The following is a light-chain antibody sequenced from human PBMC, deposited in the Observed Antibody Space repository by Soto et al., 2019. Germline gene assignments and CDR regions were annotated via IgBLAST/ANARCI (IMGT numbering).Light chain of an antibody. Sequence: QSALTQPASVSGSPGQSITISCTGTSSDVGGYNYVSWYQQHPGKVPKLMIYDVSNRPSGVSNRFSGSKSGNTASLTISGLQAEDEADYYCSSYTSSSTLYVFRTGNKVTVL. J-gene: IGLJ1*01. CDR3: SSYTSSSTLYV. V-gene: IGLV2-14*01. CDR1: SSDVGGYNY. CDR2: DVS.